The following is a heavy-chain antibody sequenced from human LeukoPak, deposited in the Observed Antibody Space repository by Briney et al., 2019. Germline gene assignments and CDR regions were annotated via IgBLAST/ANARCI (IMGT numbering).Heavy chain of an antibody. D-gene: IGHD6-19*01. CDR3: ARYGNGEWLAHYAFDV. CDR2: ITRGGGL. CDR1: GFTFDDYP. Sequence: PGGSLRLSCATSGFTFDDYPMHWVRQVPGKGLEWVSAITRGGGLYYADSVKGRFTISRGNGKNSLDLQMNSLRAEDTAVYYCARYGNGEWLAHYAFDVWGQGTMVTVSS. V-gene: IGHV3-69-1*01. J-gene: IGHJ3*01.